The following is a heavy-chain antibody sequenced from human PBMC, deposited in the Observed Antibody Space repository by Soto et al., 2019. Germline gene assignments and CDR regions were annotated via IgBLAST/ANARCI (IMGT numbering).Heavy chain of an antibody. Sequence: QAGGSLRLSCAASGFTFSSYSMNWVRQAPGKGLEWVSYISSSSSTIYYADSVKGRFTISRDNAKNSLYLQMNSLRDEDTAVYYCASWLNYYSSSWFDYWGQGTLVTVSS. D-gene: IGHD6-13*01. CDR2: ISSSSSTI. V-gene: IGHV3-48*02. J-gene: IGHJ4*02. CDR3: ASWLNYYSSSWFDY. CDR1: GFTFSSYS.